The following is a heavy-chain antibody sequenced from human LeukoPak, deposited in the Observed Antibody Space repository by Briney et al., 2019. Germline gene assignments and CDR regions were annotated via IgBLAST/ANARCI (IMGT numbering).Heavy chain of an antibody. Sequence: ASVKVSCKASGYTFTSYYMHWVRQAPGQGLEWMGIINPSGGSTSYAQKFQGRVTMTRDMSTSTVYMELSSLRSEDTAVYYCARYAWLVRDAFDIWGQGTMVTVSS. CDR3: ARYAWLVRDAFDI. J-gene: IGHJ3*02. V-gene: IGHV1-46*01. D-gene: IGHD6-19*01. CDR1: GYTFTSYY. CDR2: INPSGGST.